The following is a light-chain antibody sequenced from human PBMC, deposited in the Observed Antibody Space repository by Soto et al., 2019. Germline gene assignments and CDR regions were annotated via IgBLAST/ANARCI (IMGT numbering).Light chain of an antibody. CDR2: GND. CDR1: NSNIATYA. J-gene: IGLJ1*01. CDR3: GAWDDRLHGYV. Sequence: QSVLPQPPSASGTPGQRVTISCSGTNSNIATYAVNWYQQYPGTAPTLLIYGNDQRPSGVPDRFSGSKSDTSASLAISGLQSEDEADYYCGAWDDRLHGYVFGTGTKVTVL. V-gene: IGLV1-44*01.